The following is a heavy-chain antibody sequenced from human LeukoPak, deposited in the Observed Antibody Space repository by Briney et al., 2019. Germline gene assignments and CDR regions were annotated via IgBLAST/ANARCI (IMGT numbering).Heavy chain of an antibody. CDR1: GGSITSYY. CDR3: ARALPIGRRSDAFDI. J-gene: IGHJ3*02. CDR2: TYYSGGT. D-gene: IGHD2/OR15-2a*01. Sequence: SETLSLTCTVSGGSITSYYWSWIRQPPGKGLEWNGYTYYSGGTNYNPSLRSRVTISVDTSKNQFSLRLSSVTAADTAVYFCARALPIGRRSDAFDIWGQGQWSPSLQ. V-gene: IGHV4-59*01.